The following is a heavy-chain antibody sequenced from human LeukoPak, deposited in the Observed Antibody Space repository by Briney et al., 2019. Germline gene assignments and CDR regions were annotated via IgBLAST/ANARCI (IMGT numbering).Heavy chain of an antibody. CDR2: ISAYNGNT. CDR3: ASSPPYYYYGMDV. V-gene: IGHV1-18*01. Sequence: ASVKVSCKASGYTFTSYGISWVRQAPGQGLEWMGWISAYNGNTNYAQKLQGRVTMTTDTSTSTAYMELSSLRSEDTAVYYCASSPPYYYYGMDVWGQGTTVTVSS. CDR1: GYTFTSYG. J-gene: IGHJ6*02.